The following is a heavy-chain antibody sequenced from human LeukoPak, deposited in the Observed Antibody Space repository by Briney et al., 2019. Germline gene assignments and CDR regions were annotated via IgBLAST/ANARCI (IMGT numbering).Heavy chain of an antibody. V-gene: IGHV3-23*01. Sequence: GGSLRLSCAASGFTFSTFAMIWVRQPPGKGLEWVSSIFPSGGEIHYADSVRGRFTISRDNSKSTLSLQMNSLRAEDTAIYYCAKGDVPAAIPPYYYYMDVWGKGTTVTVSS. D-gene: IGHD2-2*02. J-gene: IGHJ6*03. CDR2: IFPSGGEI. CDR3: AKGDVPAAIPPYYYYMDV. CDR1: GFTFSTFA.